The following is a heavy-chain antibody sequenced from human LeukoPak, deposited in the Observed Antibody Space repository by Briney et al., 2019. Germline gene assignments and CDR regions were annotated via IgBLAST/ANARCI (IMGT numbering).Heavy chain of an antibody. CDR2: IWPSGST. Sequence: SETLSLTCSVSGGSISSGPYFWSWIRQSPGQGLEWIGYIWPSGSTNYNPSLKSRVTISVDTSKNQFSLKLSSVTAPDTAVYYCARDLDAAVPGYYYGMDVWGQGTTVTVSS. J-gene: IGHJ6*02. D-gene: IGHD2-2*01. CDR3: ARDLDAAVPGYYYGMDV. CDR1: GGSISSGPYF. V-gene: IGHV4-61*01.